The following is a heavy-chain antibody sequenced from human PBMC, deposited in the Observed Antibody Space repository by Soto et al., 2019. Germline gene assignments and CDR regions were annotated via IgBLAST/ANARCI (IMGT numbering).Heavy chain of an antibody. V-gene: IGHV4-30-4*01. CDR1: GDSITSGDYY. Sequence: SEPLSLTCTVSGDSITSGDYYWSWVRQPPGKGLEWIGYIFYSGSTYYKASLKSRVTISLDMSRNQFSLKLTSVTAADTAVYYCARAEVAVAGSGWFDAWGHGTLVTVSS. CDR2: IFYSGST. D-gene: IGHD6-19*01. CDR3: ARAEVAVAGSGWFDA. J-gene: IGHJ5*01.